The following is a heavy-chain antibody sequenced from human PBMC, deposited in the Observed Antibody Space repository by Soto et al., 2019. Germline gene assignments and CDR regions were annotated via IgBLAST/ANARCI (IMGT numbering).Heavy chain of an antibody. Sequence: QVQLVQSGAEVKKPGAAVKVSCKASGYTFTSYYIHWVRQAPGQGLEWMGIINASGGGTTYAQKFQGSVTMTRDTATSTVDMELSSLRSEDTAVYYCGRGGGAGSGSYTFFFDYWGQGTLVTVSS. CDR3: GRGGGAGSGSYTFFFDY. D-gene: IGHD1-26*01. V-gene: IGHV1-46*01. CDR2: INASGGGT. J-gene: IGHJ4*02. CDR1: GYTFTSYY.